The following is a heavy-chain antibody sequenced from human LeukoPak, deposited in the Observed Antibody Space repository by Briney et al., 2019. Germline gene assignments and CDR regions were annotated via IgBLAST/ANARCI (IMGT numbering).Heavy chain of an antibody. CDR2: IKSKTDGGTT. CDR3: TTDAYGGNDEGFDY. CDR1: GFTFSNAW. D-gene: IGHD1-1*01. Sequence: GGSLRLSCAASGFTFSNAWMSWVRQAPGKGLEWVGRIKSKTDGGTTDYAAPVKGRFTISRDDSKNTLYLQMNSLKTEDTAVYYCTTDAYGGNDEGFDYWGQGTLVTVSS. J-gene: IGHJ4*02. V-gene: IGHV3-15*01.